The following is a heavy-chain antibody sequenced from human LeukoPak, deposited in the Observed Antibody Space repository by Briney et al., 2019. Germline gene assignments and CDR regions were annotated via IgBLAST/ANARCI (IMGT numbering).Heavy chain of an antibody. CDR2: ISGSGGST. V-gene: IGHV3-23*01. CDR3: AKYGPQDSGSSHFDY. CDR1: GFTFSSYA. J-gene: IGHJ4*02. D-gene: IGHD1-26*01. Sequence: GGSLRLSCAASGFTFSSYAMSWVRQAPGKGLEWVSAISGSGGSTYYADSVKGRFTISRDNSKNMLYLQMNSLRAEDTAVYYCAKYGPQDSGSSHFDYWGQGALVTVSS.